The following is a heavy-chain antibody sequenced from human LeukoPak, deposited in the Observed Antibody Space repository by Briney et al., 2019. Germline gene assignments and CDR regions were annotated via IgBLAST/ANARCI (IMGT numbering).Heavy chain of an antibody. CDR2: INHNGNVN. CDR3: ARGGGLDV. D-gene: IGHD3-16*01. CDR1: GFTFSSYW. Sequence: GGSLRLSCAASGFTFSSYWMNWARQAPGKGLEWVASINHNGNVNHYADSVKGRFAISRDNAKNSLYLQMSNLRAEDTAVYFCARGGGLDVWGQGATVTVSS. J-gene: IGHJ6*02. V-gene: IGHV3-7*03.